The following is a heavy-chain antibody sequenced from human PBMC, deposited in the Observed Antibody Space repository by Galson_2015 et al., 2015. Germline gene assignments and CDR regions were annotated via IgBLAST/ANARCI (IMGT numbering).Heavy chain of an antibody. D-gene: IGHD2-21*02. CDR2: IWYDGSNK. V-gene: IGHV3-33*01. Sequence: SLRLSCAASGFTFSSYGMHWVRQAPGKGLEWVAVIWYDGSNKYYADSVKGRFTISRDNSKNTLYLQMNSLRAEDTAVYYCARDLAVVVTAISGPYYYYGMDVWGQGTTVTVSS. CDR1: GFTFSSYG. J-gene: IGHJ6*02. CDR3: ARDLAVVVTAISGPYYYYGMDV.